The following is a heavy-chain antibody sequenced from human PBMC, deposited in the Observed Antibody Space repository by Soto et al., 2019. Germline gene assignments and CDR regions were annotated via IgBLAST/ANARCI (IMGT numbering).Heavy chain of an antibody. J-gene: IGHJ5*02. CDR2: IIPILGIT. CDR3: TRERFGINWFDP. Sequence: QVQVVQSGTELKKPGSSVKVSCKASGDTFNNYTISWVRQAPGQGLVWMGRIIPILGITNYAQKFQDRVTIIADKSTSTVYMELTSLKSDDTAMYYCTRERFGINWFDPWGPGTLVTVPS. CDR1: GDTFNNYT. D-gene: IGHD3-10*01. V-gene: IGHV1-69*08.